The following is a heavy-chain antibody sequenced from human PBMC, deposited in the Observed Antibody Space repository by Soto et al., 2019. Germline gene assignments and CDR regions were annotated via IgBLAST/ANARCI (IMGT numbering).Heavy chain of an antibody. Sequence: EVQLVESGGGLVQPGGSLRLSCAASGFTFSNYWMHWVRQAPGKGLVWVSRINSDGSSTSYADSVKGRFTISRDNAKNTLYLQMNSLSAEVTAVYYCARGRWERDAFEIWGQGTMVTVSS. CDR3: ARGRWERDAFEI. V-gene: IGHV3-74*01. J-gene: IGHJ3*02. CDR1: GFTFSNYW. CDR2: INSDGSST. D-gene: IGHD1-26*01.